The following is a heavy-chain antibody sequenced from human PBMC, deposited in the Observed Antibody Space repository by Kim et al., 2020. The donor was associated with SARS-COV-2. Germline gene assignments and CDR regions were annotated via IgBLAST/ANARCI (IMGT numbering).Heavy chain of an antibody. J-gene: IGHJ4*02. V-gene: IGHV4-39*01. Sequence: SETLSLTCTVSGGSISSSSYYWGWIRQPPGKGLEWIGSIYYSGSTYYNPSLKSRVTISVDTSKNQFSLKLSSVTAADTAVYYCARSPRGYVWGSYRYSPYYFDYWGQGTLVTVSS. D-gene: IGHD3-16*02. CDR2: IYYSGST. CDR3: ARSPRGYVWGSYRYSPYYFDY. CDR1: GGSISSSSYY.